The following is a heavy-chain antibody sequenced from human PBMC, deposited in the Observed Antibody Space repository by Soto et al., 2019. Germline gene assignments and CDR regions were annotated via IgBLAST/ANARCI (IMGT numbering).Heavy chain of an antibody. J-gene: IGHJ4*02. V-gene: IGHV4-61*01. CDR1: GGSVSSGSYY. D-gene: IGHD5-12*01. CDR3: ARDDIVATIALDY. CDR2: IYYGGST. Sequence: QVQLQESGPGLVKPSETLSLTCTVSGGSVSSGSYYWSWIRQPPGKGLEWIGYIYYGGSTNYNPSLKSRVXXAXDLXKNQCSLKLSSVTAADTAVYYCARDDIVATIALDYWGQGTLVTVSS.